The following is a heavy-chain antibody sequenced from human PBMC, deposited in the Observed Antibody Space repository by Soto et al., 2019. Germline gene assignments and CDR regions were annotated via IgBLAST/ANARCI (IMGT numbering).Heavy chain of an antibody. CDR2: IYNSGRY. V-gene: IGHV4-59*01. Sequence: SETLSLTCTVSGGFIWGWIRQSPDKGLEWIGYIYNSGRYNYNPSLESRLTISIDTSKNQFSLRLASVTAADTVVYYCARTLPNRQLFDSWSQGSLVTVSS. CDR1: GGFI. CDR3: ARTLPNRQLFDS. J-gene: IGHJ4*02. D-gene: IGHD1-1*01.